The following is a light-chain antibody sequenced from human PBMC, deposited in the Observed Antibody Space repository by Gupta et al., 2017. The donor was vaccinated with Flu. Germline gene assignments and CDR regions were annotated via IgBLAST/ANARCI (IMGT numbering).Light chain of an antibody. CDR1: NPNIGRNT. J-gene: IGLJ3*02. Sequence: SPVTQPASSSGTPGHSVTISCSGSNPNIGRNTLSWYQQTPGAAPKLLLHNDNQPPSGVPVRFSGSKAGTSASLAISGLQSEDEGDYYCATWDDSLNGLVFGGGTKLTVL. CDR2: NDN. CDR3: ATWDDSLNGLV. V-gene: IGLV1-44*01.